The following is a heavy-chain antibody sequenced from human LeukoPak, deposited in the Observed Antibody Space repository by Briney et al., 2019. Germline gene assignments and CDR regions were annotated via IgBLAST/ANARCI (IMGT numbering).Heavy chain of an antibody. D-gene: IGHD3-22*01. CDR2: IYYSGSP. Sequence: ASETLSLTCTVSGGSISNYYWSWIRQAPGKGLEWIGNIYYSGSPNYNPSLKSRVTISVDTSKNQFSLKLSSVTAADTAVYYCARHDSSRDWFDPWGQGTLVTVSS. J-gene: IGHJ5*02. V-gene: IGHV4-59*08. CDR1: GGSISNYY. CDR3: ARHDSSRDWFDP.